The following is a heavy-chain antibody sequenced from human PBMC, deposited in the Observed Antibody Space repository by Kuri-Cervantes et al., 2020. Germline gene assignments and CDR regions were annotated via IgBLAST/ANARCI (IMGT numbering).Heavy chain of an antibody. CDR3: AREGSYYYDSSPVY. Sequence: GESLKISCAASGFTFSSYGMHWVRQAPGKGLEWVAVIWYDGSNKYYADSVKGRFTISRDNSKNTLYLQMNSLRAEDTAVYYCAREGSYYYDSSPVYWGQGTLVTVSS. V-gene: IGHV3-33*01. D-gene: IGHD3-22*01. J-gene: IGHJ4*02. CDR2: IWYDGSNK. CDR1: GFTFSSYG.